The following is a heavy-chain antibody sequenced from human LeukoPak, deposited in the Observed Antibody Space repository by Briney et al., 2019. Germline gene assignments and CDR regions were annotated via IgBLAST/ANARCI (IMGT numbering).Heavy chain of an antibody. D-gene: IGHD1-20*01. CDR3: ARANWNDDAFDI. J-gene: IGHJ3*02. CDR1: GFTVSNNY. V-gene: IGHV3-66*01. Sequence: GGSLRLSCAASGFTVSNNYMSWVRQAPGKGLEWVSVIYSGGTTYYADSVKGRFTISRDNSENTLYLQMNSLRADDTAVYYCARANWNDDAFDIWGQGTMVTVS. CDR2: IYSGGTT.